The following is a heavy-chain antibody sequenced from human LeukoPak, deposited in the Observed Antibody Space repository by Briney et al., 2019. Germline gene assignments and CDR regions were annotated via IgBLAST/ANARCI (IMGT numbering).Heavy chain of an antibody. CDR1: GYTFTGYY. J-gene: IGHJ1*01. Sequence: ASVKVSCKASGYTFTGYYLHWVRQAPGQGLEWMGWINPNSGGTNFAQNFQGRVTMTRDTSISTAYMELIRLTSDDTAVYYCAGDSGSYLFQHWGQGTLVTVPS. CDR3: AGDSGSYLFQH. D-gene: IGHD1-26*01. V-gene: IGHV1-2*02. CDR2: INPNSGGT.